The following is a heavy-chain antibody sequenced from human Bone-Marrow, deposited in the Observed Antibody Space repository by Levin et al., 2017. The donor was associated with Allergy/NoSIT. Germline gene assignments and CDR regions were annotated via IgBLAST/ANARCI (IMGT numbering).Heavy chain of an antibody. Sequence: GGSLRLSCAASGITFSNYGMHWVRQAPGKGLEWVTVISYDGNDKYYADSVKGRLIIPRDNSKNTLYLQMRNLKEEDTAVYYCAKHDYGDLWYFDLWGRGTLVTVSS. CDR1: GITFSNYG. D-gene: IGHD4-17*01. J-gene: IGHJ2*01. CDR2: ISYDGNDK. V-gene: IGHV3-30*18. CDR3: AKHDYGDLWYFDL.